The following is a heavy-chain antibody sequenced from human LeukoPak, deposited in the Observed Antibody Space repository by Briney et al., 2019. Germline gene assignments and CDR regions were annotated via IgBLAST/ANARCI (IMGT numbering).Heavy chain of an antibody. CDR3: ARSANYYDSSGELDY. V-gene: IGHV4-59*08. CDR1: GGSISTYY. D-gene: IGHD3-22*01. J-gene: IGHJ4*02. CDR2: IYYTGST. Sequence: SETLSLTCSVSGGSISTYYWSWIRQPPEKGLEWIGYIYYTGSTNYNPSLKSRITTSVDMSKNQFSLKLSSVTAADTAVYYCARSANYYDSSGELDYWGQGTLVTVSS.